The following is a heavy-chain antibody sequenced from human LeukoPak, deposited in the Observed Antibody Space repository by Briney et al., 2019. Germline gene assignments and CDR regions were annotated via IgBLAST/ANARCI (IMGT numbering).Heavy chain of an antibody. CDR1: EFTFSNYW. V-gene: IGHV3-7*01. CDR3: VRDRFGYSDY. J-gene: IGHJ4*02. D-gene: IGHD3-22*01. CDR2: IKPDGSEK. Sequence: QTGGSLRLSCAASEFTFSNYWMSWVRQAPGKGLEWVANIKPDGSEKYYVDSVKGRLTISKDDAKNSLYLQIHSLRADDTAVYYCVRDRFGYSDYWGQGTLVTVSS.